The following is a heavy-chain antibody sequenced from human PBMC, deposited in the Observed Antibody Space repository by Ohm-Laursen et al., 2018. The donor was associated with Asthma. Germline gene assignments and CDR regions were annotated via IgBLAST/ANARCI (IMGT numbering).Heavy chain of an antibody. J-gene: IGHJ1*01. CDR1: GYTFSRYS. V-gene: IGHV3-21*01. D-gene: IGHD1-26*01. Sequence: SLRLSCSASGYTFSRYSIHWVRQIPGKGLEWVASISTASSFIYYADSVRGRLTTSRDNARNSVYLQMNSLRAEDTALYYCARIGPEWELPGREYSVHHWGQGTLVTVSS. CDR2: ISTASSFI. CDR3: ARIGPEWELPGREYSVHH.